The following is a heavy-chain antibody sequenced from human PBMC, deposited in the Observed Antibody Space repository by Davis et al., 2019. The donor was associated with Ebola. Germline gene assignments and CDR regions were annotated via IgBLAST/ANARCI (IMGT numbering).Heavy chain of an antibody. CDR2: INHSGST. CDR3: ARDQTSYYDYIWGSYPTSSNWFDP. CDR1: GGSFSGYY. Sequence: MPSETLSLTCAVYGGSFSGYYWNWIRQPPGKGLEWIGEINHSGSTNYNPSLKSRVTISVDTSKNQFSLKLSSVTAADTAVYYCARDQTSYYDYIWGSYPTSSNWFDPWGQGTPVTVSS. D-gene: IGHD3-16*02. J-gene: IGHJ5*02. V-gene: IGHV4-34*01.